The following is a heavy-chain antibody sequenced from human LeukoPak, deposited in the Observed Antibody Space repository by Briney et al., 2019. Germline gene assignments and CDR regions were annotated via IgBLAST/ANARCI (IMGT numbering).Heavy chain of an antibody. CDR2: IWYDGSNK. Sequence: GGSLRLSCAASGFTFSSYGMHWVRQAPGKGLEWVAVIWYDGSNKYYADSVKGRFTISRDNSKNTLYLQMNSLRAEDTAVYYCARDLYGDHNKYYYYYYGMDVWGQGTTVTVSS. CDR1: GFTFSSYG. V-gene: IGHV3-33*01. CDR3: ARDLYGDHNKYYYYYYGMDV. D-gene: IGHD4-17*01. J-gene: IGHJ6*02.